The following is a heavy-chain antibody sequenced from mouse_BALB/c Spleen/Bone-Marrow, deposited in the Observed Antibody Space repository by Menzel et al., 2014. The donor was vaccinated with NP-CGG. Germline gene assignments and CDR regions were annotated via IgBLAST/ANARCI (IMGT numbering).Heavy chain of an antibody. D-gene: IGHD2-4*01. Sequence: DVMLVESGGGLVKSGGSLKLSCAASGFTFSNYGMSWVRQTPEKRLEWVATISGGGSYTFYPDSVKGRFTISRDNAKNNLYLQLSSLRSEDTALYYCARHAYYDQTEVSFVYWGQGTLVTVSA. V-gene: IGHV5-9-2*01. CDR1: GFTFSNYG. CDR3: ARHAYYDQTEVSFVY. CDR2: ISGGGSYT. J-gene: IGHJ3*01.